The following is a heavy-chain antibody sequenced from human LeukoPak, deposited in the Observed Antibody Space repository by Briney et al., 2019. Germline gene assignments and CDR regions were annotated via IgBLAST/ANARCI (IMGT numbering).Heavy chain of an antibody. CDR1: GGSISSYY. CDR3: ARGVYIAAAQYAY. J-gene: IGHJ4*02. CDR2: IYYSGTT. V-gene: IGHV4-59*01. D-gene: IGHD6-13*01. Sequence: SQTLSLTCTVSGGSISSYYWSWIRQPPGKGLEWIGYIYYSGTTNYNPSLKSRVTISVDTSKNQFSLKLSSVTAADTAVYYCARGVYIAAAQYAYWGQGTLVTVSS.